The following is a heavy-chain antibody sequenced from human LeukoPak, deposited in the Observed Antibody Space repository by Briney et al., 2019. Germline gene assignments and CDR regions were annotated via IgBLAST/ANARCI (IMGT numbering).Heavy chain of an antibody. D-gene: IGHD6-13*01. J-gene: IGHJ4*02. V-gene: IGHV1-2*02. CDR1: GYTFTGYY. CDR2: INPNSGGT. CDR3: ARDIQYSSSWPYYFDY. Sequence: ASVKVSCKASGYTFTGYYMHWVRQAPGQGLEWMGWINPNSGGTNCAQKFQGRVTMTRDTSISTAYMELSRLRSDDTAVYYCARDIQYSSSWPYYFDYWGQGTLVTVSS.